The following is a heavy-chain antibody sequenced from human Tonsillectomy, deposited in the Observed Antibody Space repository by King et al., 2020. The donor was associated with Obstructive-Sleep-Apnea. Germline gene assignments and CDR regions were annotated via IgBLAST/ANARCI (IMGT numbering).Heavy chain of an antibody. CDR1: GFTFGSYA. Sequence: VQLVESGGGLVQPGGSLRLSCAASGFTFGSYAMSWVRQAPGKGLEWVSTISGSGGSTYYADSVKGRFTISRDNSKNMLYLQMNSLRAEDTAVYYCAKVYVSVSYYTFYFFDYWGQGTLVTVSS. V-gene: IGHV3-23*04. CDR2: ISGSGGST. CDR3: AKVYVSVSYYTFYFFDY. J-gene: IGHJ4*02. D-gene: IGHD3-10*01.